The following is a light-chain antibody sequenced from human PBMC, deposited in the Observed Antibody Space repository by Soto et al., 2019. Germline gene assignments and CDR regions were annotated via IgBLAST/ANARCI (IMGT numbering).Light chain of an antibody. V-gene: IGKV1-39*01. J-gene: IGKJ1*01. CDR3: QQTYNTTWT. CDR2: AAS. Sequence: DIQMTQSPSTLPASVGDRVTITCRASQSISNWLAWYQQKPGKAPKLLIYAASSLQSGVPSRFSGSGSETDFTLTISSLQPEDFATYSCQQTYNTTWTFGQGTKVDIK. CDR1: QSISNW.